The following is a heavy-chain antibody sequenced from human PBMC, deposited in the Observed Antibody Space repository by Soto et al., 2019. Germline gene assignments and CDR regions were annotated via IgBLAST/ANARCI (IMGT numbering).Heavy chain of an antibody. Sequence: GGSLRLSCAASGFTFSNYEMHWVRQAPGKGLEYVSGISNNGAHTDYAKSVKGRFTISRDNSENTLYLQMGSLRAEDMALYYCARRGYGSRWPNVYIDVRGKGTTVTVSS. J-gene: IGHJ6*03. CDR1: GFTFSNYE. V-gene: IGHV3-64*01. CDR3: ARRGYGSRWPNVYIDV. D-gene: IGHD6-13*01. CDR2: ISNNGAHT.